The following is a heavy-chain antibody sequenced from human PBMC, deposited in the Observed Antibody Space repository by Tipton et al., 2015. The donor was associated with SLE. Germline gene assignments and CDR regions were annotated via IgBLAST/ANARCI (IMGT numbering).Heavy chain of an antibody. CDR3: VRDSSLWSTDY. CDR2: ARVKAYGGTT. Sequence: SLRLSCTTSGFTFADYAMSWVRQAPGKGLEWVGVARVKAYGGTTEYAAPVQGRFTISRDDSRSVAYLQMNSLKTEDTAVYYCVRDSSLWSTDYWGQGTLVTVSP. CDR1: GFTFADYA. V-gene: IGHV3-49*04. D-gene: IGHD2-2*01. J-gene: IGHJ4*02.